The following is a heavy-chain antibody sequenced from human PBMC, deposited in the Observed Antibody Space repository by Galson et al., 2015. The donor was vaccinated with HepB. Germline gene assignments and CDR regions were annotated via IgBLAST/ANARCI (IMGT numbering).Heavy chain of an antibody. D-gene: IGHD3-3*01. CDR1: GFTFSSYS. V-gene: IGHV3-21*01. J-gene: IGHJ6*02. CDR2: ISSSSSYI. Sequence: SLRLSCAASGFTFSSYSMNWVRQAPGKGLEWVSSISSSSSYIYYADSVKGRFTISRDNAKNSLYLQLNSLRAEDTAVYYCARDTGDFWSGTNWGVYYYYYGMDVWGQGTTVTVSS. CDR3: ARDTGDFWSGTNWGVYYYYYGMDV.